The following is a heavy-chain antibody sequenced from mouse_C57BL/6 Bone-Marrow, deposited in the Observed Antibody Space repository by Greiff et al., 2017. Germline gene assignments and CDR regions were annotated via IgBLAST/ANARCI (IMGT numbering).Heavy chain of an antibody. CDR2: ISGGGSYT. J-gene: IGHJ1*03. Sequence: EVMLVESGGDLVKPGGSLKLSCAASGFTFSSYGMSWVRQTPDKRLEWVATISGGGSYTYYPDSVKGRFTISRDNAKNTLYLQMSSLKSEDTAMYYCARRCDGRGWYCEFWCTGTTGTVSS. CDR3: ARRCDGRGWYCEF. V-gene: IGHV5-6*02. CDR1: GFTFSSYG.